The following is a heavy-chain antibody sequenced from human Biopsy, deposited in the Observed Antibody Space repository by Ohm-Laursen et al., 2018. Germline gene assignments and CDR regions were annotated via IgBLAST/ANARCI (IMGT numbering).Heavy chain of an antibody. V-gene: IGHV4-59*07. J-gene: IGHJ1*01. D-gene: IGHD4-23*01. CDR3: ARGSNEYGGLYFPH. CDR2: ISHTGYT. Sequence: DTLSLTCTVSGGSFTSYYWTWIRQPPGKGLEWIGHISHTGYTSYKSSLKSRVTISLDTSRKHFSLRLTSLAAADTAVYYCARGSNEYGGLYFPHWGQGTLVTVSS. CDR1: GGSFTSYY.